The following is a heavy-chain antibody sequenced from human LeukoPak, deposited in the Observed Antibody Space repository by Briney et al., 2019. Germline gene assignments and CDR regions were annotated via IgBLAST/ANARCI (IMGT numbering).Heavy chain of an antibody. Sequence: SVKVSCKASGGTFSSYAISWVRQAPGQGLEWMGRIIPILGIANYAQKFQGRVTITADKSTSTAYMELSSLRSEDTAVYYCARSDAGSGSDPNWGQGTLVTVSS. D-gene: IGHD1-26*01. J-gene: IGHJ4*02. CDR3: ARSDAGSGSDPN. V-gene: IGHV1-69*04. CDR2: IIPILGIA. CDR1: GGTFSSYA.